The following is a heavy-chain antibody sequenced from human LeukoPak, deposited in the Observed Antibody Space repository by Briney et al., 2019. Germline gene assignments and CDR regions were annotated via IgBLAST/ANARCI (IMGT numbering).Heavy chain of an antibody. D-gene: IGHD4-17*01. CDR2: IYHSGST. CDR1: GYSISSGYY. V-gene: IGHV4-38-2*02. Sequence: NSSETLSLTCTVSGYSISSGYYWGWIRQPPGKGLEWIGSIYHSGSTYYIPSLKSRVTISVDTSKNQFSLKLSSVTAADTAVYYCARETSGGTVTVYYFDYWGQGTLVTVSS. J-gene: IGHJ4*02. CDR3: ARETSGGTVTVYYFDY.